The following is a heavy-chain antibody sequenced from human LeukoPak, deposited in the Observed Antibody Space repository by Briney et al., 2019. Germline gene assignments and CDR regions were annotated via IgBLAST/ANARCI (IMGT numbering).Heavy chain of an antibody. CDR3: ARDGYGGYVAHFDY. J-gene: IGHJ4*02. CDR1: GGTFSSYA. V-gene: IGHV1-69*05. CDR2: IIPIYGTA. D-gene: IGHD4-17*01. Sequence: SVKVSCKASGGTFSSYAISWVRQAPGQGLEWMGRIIPIYGTANCAQKFQGRVTITTDESTSTAYMELSSLRSEDTAVYYCARDGYGGYVAHFDYWGQGTLVTVSA.